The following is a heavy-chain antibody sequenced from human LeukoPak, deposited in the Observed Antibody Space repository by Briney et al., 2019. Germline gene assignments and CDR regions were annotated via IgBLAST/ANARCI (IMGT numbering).Heavy chain of an antibody. CDR3: ARGSSPSNYDFWSGYYKGRYYYFDY. D-gene: IGHD3-3*01. Sequence: SETLSLTRAVYGGSFSGYYWSWIRQPPGKGLEWIGEINHSGSTNYNPSLKSRVTISVDTSKNQFSLKLSSVTAADTAVYYCARGSSPSNYDFWSGYYKGRYYYFDYWGQGTLVTVSS. J-gene: IGHJ4*02. CDR1: GGSFSGYY. V-gene: IGHV4-34*01. CDR2: INHSGST.